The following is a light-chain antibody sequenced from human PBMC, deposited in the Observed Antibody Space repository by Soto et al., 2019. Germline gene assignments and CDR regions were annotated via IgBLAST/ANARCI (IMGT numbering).Light chain of an antibody. J-gene: IGLJ1*01. CDR3: CSYAGSYTYV. V-gene: IGLV2-11*01. CDR2: DVT. Sequence: QSALTQPRSVSGSPGQSVTISCTGTSSDVGGYNYVSWYQQHPGKAPELMIYDVTKRPSGVPDRFSGSKSGNTASLTISGLQAEDEADYYCCSYAGSYTYVFGTGTKVTGL. CDR1: SSDVGGYNY.